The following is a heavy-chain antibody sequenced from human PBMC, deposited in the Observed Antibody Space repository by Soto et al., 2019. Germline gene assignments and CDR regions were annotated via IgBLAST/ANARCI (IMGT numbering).Heavy chain of an antibody. D-gene: IGHD6-6*01. CDR1: GFIFSSYG. CDR3: ARENYSSSPSGLWGQKKYYYYGMDV. V-gene: IGHV3-33*01. Sequence: QVQLVESGGGVVQPGRSLRLSCAAYGFIFSSYGMHWVRQAPGKGLEWVAVIWYDGSKKDYADSVKGRFTISRDNSKNTLYLQLNRLRAEDTAVYYCARENYSSSPSGLWGQKKYYYYGMDVWGQGTTVTVSS. J-gene: IGHJ6*02. CDR2: IWYDGSKK.